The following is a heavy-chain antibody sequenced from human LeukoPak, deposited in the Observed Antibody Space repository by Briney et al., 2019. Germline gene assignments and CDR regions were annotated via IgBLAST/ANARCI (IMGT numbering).Heavy chain of an antibody. J-gene: IGHJ5*02. CDR2: IYHSGST. CDR1: GYSISSGYY. Sequence: PSETLSLTCTVSGYSISSGYYWGWIRQPPGKGLEWIGSIYHSGSTYYNPSLKSRVTISVDTSKNQFSLKLSSVTAADTAVYYCARVRSGYGDPWGQGTLVTVSS. CDR3: ARVRSGYGDP. V-gene: IGHV4-38-2*02. D-gene: IGHD6-25*01.